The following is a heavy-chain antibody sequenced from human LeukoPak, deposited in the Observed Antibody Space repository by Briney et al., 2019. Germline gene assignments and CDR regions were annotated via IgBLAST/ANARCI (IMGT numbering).Heavy chain of an antibody. CDR3: AAMTTVTNTLDY. J-gene: IGHJ4*02. CDR1: GFTFSSYV. Sequence: PGGSLRLSCAASGFTFSSYVMHWVRQAPGKGLEWVAFIRYDGSNKYYADSVKGRFTISRDNSKNTLYLQMNSLRAEDTAVYYCAAMTTVTNTLDYWGQGTLVTVSS. V-gene: IGHV3-30*02. CDR2: IRYDGSNK. D-gene: IGHD4-11*01.